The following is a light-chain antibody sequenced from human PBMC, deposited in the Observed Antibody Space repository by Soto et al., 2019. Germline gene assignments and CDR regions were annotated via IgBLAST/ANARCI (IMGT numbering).Light chain of an antibody. CDR3: QSYASSLRVSV. CDR2: GNS. CDR1: SSNIGAGYD. J-gene: IGLJ2*01. V-gene: IGLV1-40*01. Sequence: QSVLTQPPSVSGAPGQRVTISCTGSSSNIGAGYDVHWYQQLPGTAPKLLIYGNSNRPSGVPDRFSGSKSGTSASLAITGLHAEDEADYYCQSYASSLRVSVFGGGTKLTAL.